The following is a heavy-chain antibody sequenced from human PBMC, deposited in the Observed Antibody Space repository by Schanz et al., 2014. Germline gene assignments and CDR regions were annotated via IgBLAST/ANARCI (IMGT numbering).Heavy chain of an antibody. D-gene: IGHD2-2*01. V-gene: IGHV1-69*04. CDR2: IIPILDKT. CDR3: ATETSRTWFYNGVDV. CDR1: GGTFSSST. J-gene: IGHJ6*02. Sequence: QVQLVQSGGEVKKPGASATVSCKASGGTFSSSTLTWVRQAPGQGLEWMGRIIPILDKTNYAQKFQGRVTMTEDTSTDTAYVELSRLTSEDTGVYYCATETSRTWFYNGVDVWGQGTTVTVSS.